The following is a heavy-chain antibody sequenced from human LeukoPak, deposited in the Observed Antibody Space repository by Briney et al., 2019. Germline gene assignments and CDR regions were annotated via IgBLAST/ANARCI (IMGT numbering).Heavy chain of an antibody. J-gene: IGHJ6*03. CDR3: VRDRGSGIPGKAYYMDV. CDR2: ISSSGSTI. D-gene: IGHD3-10*01. V-gene: IGHV3-48*04. CDR1: GFNFGKYW. Sequence: GGSLRLSCAASGFNFGKYWMNWVRQAPGKGLEWVSYISSSGSTIYYADSVKGRFTISRDNAKNSLYLQMNSLRAEDTAVYYCVRDRGSGIPGKAYYMDVWGKGATVTISS.